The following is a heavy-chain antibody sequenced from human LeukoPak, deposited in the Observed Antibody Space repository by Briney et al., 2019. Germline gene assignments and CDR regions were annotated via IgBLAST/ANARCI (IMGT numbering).Heavy chain of an antibody. V-gene: IGHV3-21*01. D-gene: IGHD2-15*01. J-gene: IGHJ4*02. CDR3: ARAQAHYCSGGSCFFSQLDY. Sequence: GGSLRLSCVASGFTFSSYSMNWVRQAPGKGLEWVSSISSSSSYIYYADSVKGRFTISRDNAKNSLYLQMNSLRAEDTAVYYCARAQAHYCSGGSCFFSQLDYWGQGTLVTVSS. CDR2: ISSSSSYI. CDR1: GFTFSSYS.